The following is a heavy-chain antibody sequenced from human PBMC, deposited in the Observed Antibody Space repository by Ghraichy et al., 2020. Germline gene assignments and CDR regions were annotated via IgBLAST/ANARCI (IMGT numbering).Heavy chain of an antibody. CDR2: IRYDGSNK. V-gene: IGHV3-30*02. J-gene: IGHJ4*02. Sequence: GGSLRLSCAASGFTFSSYGMHWVRQAPGKGLEWVAFIRYDGSNKYYADSVKGRFTISRDNSKNTLYLQMNSLRAEDTAVYYCAKDPRGYSIPGFDYWGQGTLVTVSS. CDR3: AKDPRGYSIPGFDY. CDR1: GFTFSSYG. D-gene: IGHD5-18*01.